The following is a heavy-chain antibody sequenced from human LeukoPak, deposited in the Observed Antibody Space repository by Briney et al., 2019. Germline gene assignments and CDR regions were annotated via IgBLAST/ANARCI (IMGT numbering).Heavy chain of an antibody. CDR1: GYTFTSYY. CDR3: AREGRPAATYNWFDP. CDR2: INPSGGST. D-gene: IGHD2-2*01. J-gene: IGHJ5*02. V-gene: IGHV1-46*01. Sequence: GASVKVSCKASGYTFTSYYMRWVRQAPGQGLEWMGIINPSGGSTSYAQKFQGRVTMTRDMSTSTVYMELSSLRSEDTAVYYCAREGRPAATYNWFDPWGQGTLVTVSS.